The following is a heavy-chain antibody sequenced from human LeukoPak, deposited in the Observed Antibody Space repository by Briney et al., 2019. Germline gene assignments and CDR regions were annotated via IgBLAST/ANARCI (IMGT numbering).Heavy chain of an antibody. CDR3: AKDRVIVATMGALGY. Sequence: GGSLRLSCAASGIIFSNYWMHWVRQAPGKGLVWVSRINRDGSSTSYADSVKGRFTISRDNSKKTLYLQMNSLRAEDTAVYYCAKDRVIVATMGALGYWGQGTLVTVSS. V-gene: IGHV3-74*01. D-gene: IGHD5-12*01. J-gene: IGHJ4*02. CDR2: INRDGSST. CDR1: GIIFSNYW.